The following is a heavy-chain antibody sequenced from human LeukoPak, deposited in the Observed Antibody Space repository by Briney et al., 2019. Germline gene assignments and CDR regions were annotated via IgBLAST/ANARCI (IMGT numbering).Heavy chain of an antibody. CDR2: IYYSGTT. J-gene: IGHJ4*02. CDR3: ARQAGGYYDSSGYRDFDY. V-gene: IGHV4-39*01. D-gene: IGHD3-22*01. Sequence: PSETLSLTCTLSGGSISSRSYYWGWIRQPPGKGLVWIGSIYYSGTTHYNPSLKSRVSISVDTSKNQFSLKLSSVTAADTAVYYCARQAGGYYDSSGYRDFDYWGQGTLVTVSS. CDR1: GGSISSRSYY.